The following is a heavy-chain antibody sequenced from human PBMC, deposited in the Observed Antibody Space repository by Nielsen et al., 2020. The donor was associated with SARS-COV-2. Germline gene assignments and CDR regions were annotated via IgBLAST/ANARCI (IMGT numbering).Heavy chain of an antibody. CDR2: ISGSGGRT. CDR1: GFTFNNYA. V-gene: IGHV3-23*01. Sequence: GGSLRLSCAASGFTFNNYAMNWVRQAPGKGLEWVSGISGSGGRTYYADSVKGRFTISRDNSKNTLYLQMNSLRAEDTAVYYCAKDRRAAGLYWGQGTLVTVSS. D-gene: IGHD6-13*01. J-gene: IGHJ4*02. CDR3: AKDRRAAGLY.